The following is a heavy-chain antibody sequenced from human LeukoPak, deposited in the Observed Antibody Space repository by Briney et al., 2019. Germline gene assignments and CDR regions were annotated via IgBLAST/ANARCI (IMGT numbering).Heavy chain of an antibody. CDR1: GFTFSTYA. V-gene: IGHV3-23*01. Sequence: QSGGSLRLSCAASGFTFSTYAMSWVRQAPGKGLEWVSTISGSGGSTYYADSVKGRFTISRDNSKNKLYLQMHSLRDGATAVYYCAKVGPPWSIWDYFDYWGQGTLVTVSS. CDR2: ISGSGGST. D-gene: IGHD3-16*01. J-gene: IGHJ4*02. CDR3: AKVGPPWSIWDYFDY.